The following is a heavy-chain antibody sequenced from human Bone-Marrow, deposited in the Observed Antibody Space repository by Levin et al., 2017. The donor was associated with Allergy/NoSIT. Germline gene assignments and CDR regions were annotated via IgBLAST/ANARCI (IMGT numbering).Heavy chain of an antibody. CDR2: ISSGSNTI. CDR3: ARDDYIGF. J-gene: IGHJ3*01. D-gene: IGHD4-11*01. V-gene: IGHV3-48*01. CDR1: GFTFSIYS. Sequence: LSLTCAASGFTFSIYSMHWVRQAPGKGLEWVSYISSGSNTIYYADSVKGRFTISRDNAKDSLYLQMNSLRVEDTAVYYCARDDYIGFWGQGTKVTVSS.